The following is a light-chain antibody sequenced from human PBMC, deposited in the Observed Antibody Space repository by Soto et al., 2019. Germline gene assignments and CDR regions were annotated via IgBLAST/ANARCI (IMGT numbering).Light chain of an antibody. CDR3: QKYYNAPRT. CDR2: AAI. Sequence: DIQMTQSPSSLSASVGDRVTITCRASQDIANYLAWYQQKPGKVPKLLIYAAITLQSGVPSRFSGSGSGTDFTLTIRSLQPEDVATYYCQKYYNAPRTFGQGTKVE. V-gene: IGKV1-27*01. J-gene: IGKJ1*01. CDR1: QDIANY.